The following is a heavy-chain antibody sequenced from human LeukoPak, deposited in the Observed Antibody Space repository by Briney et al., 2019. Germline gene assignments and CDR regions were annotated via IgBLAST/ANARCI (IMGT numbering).Heavy chain of an antibody. CDR1: GGSFSGYY. V-gene: IGHV4-34*01. Sequence: PSETLSLTCAVYGGSFSGYYWSWIRQPPGKGLEWIGEINHSGSTNYNPSLKSRVTISVDTSKNQFSLKLSSVTAADTAVYYCARGLGYDFWSGYYTYCDYWGQGTLVTVSS. D-gene: IGHD3-3*01. CDR3: ARGLGYDFWSGYYTYCDY. CDR2: INHSGST. J-gene: IGHJ4*02.